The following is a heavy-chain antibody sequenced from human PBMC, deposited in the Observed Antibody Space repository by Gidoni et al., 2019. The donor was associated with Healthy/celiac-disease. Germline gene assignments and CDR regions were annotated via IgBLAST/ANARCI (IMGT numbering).Heavy chain of an antibody. CDR1: GYTFTSYG. D-gene: IGHD3-3*01. J-gene: IGHJ4*02. V-gene: IGHV1-18*01. CDR2: ISAYNGNT. CDR3: ARDKVIFGVVANFDY. Sequence: QVQLVQSGAEVKKPGASVKVSCKASGYTFTSYGSSWVRQAPGQGLEWMGWISAYNGNTNYAQKLQGRVTMTTDTSTSTAYMELRSLRSDDTAVYYCARDKVIFGVVANFDYWGQGTLVTVSS.